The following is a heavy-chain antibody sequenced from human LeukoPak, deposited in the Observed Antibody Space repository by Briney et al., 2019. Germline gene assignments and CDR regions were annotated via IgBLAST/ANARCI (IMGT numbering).Heavy chain of an antibody. Sequence: SETLSLTCTVSGVSFSNYYWSWIRQSPGKGLEWIGYIYHTGSANYSPSLKSRVSISIDTSKSQFSLRLISVTAADAAVYYCARRTSSNYVDYWGQGTLVIVSS. CDR1: GVSFSNYY. D-gene: IGHD4-11*01. CDR2: IYHTGSA. J-gene: IGHJ4*02. CDR3: ARRTSSNYVDY. V-gene: IGHV4-59*01.